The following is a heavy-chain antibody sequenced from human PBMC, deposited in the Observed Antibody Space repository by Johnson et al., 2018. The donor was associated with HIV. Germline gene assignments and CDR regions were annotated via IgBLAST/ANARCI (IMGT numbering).Heavy chain of an antibody. D-gene: IGHD3-10*02. V-gene: IGHV3-66*01. CDR2: IYSGGST. J-gene: IGHJ1*01. CDR3: ARDHSRDNVRGLLGLRWAM. Sequence: EQLVESGGGVVQPGRSLRLSCAASGFTFSDYYMSWIRQAPGKGLEWVSVIYSGGSTYYADSVKGRFTISRDNSKNTLYLQMNSLRAEDTAVYYCARDHSRDNVRGLLGLRWAMWG. CDR1: GFTFSDYY.